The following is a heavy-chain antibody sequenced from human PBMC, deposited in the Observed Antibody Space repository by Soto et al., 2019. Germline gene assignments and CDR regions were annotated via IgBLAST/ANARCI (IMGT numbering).Heavy chain of an antibody. V-gene: IGHV3-21*01. D-gene: IGHD3-9*01. J-gene: IGHJ4*02. CDR2: ISSSSSYI. CDR3: ARDKHVLRYFDWLSPPYYFDY. Sequence: GGSLRLSCAASGFTFSSYSMNWVRQAPGKGLEWVSSISSSSSYIYYADSVKGRFTISRDNAKNSLYLQMNSLRAEDTAVYYCARDKHVLRYFDWLSPPYYFDYWGQGTLVTVSS. CDR1: GFTFSSYS.